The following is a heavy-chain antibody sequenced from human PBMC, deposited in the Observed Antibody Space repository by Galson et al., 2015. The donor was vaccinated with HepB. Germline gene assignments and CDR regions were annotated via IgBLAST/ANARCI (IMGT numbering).Heavy chain of an antibody. V-gene: IGHV3-23*01. CDR3: AKGGSLGSYYYYYYMDV. J-gene: IGHJ6*03. D-gene: IGHD3-10*01. CDR2: ISGSGYST. Sequence: SLRLSCAASGFTFSSYAMSWVRQTPGKGLEWVSAISGSGYSTYDADSVKGRFTISRDNSKNTLYLQMNSLRAEDTAIYYCAKGGSLGSYYYYYYMDVWGKGTTVTVSS. CDR1: GFTFSSYA.